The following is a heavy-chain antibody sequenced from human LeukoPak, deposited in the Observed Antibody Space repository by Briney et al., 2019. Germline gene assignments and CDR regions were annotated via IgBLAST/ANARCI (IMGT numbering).Heavy chain of an antibody. D-gene: IGHD2-15*01. V-gene: IGHV3-23*01. CDR3: AKELASGVSPSFDY. Sequence: GGSLRLSCAASGFTFSSDAMSWVRQAPGKGPEWVSGISSSGGNTYYADLVKGRFTISRDNSRNMLFLQMNSLRAEDTAIYYCAKELASGVSPSFDYWGQGTLVTVSS. CDR2: ISSSGGNT. CDR1: GFTFSSDA. J-gene: IGHJ4*02.